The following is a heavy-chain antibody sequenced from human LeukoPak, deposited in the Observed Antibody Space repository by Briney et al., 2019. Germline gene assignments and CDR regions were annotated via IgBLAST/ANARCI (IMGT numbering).Heavy chain of an antibody. Sequence: PGGSLRLSCAASGFTVSRNSMSWVRQAPGKGLEWVSVIYTGGSTYYADSVKGRFTISRDNSRDTLYLQMNSLRAEDTAVYYCAKDLYCSSTSCYLSYWGQGTLVTISS. D-gene: IGHD2-2*01. V-gene: IGHV3-53*01. CDR2: IYTGGST. CDR1: GFTVSRNS. CDR3: AKDLYCSSTSCYLSY. J-gene: IGHJ4*02.